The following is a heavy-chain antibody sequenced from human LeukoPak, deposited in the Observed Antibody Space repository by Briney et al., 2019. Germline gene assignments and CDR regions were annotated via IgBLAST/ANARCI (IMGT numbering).Heavy chain of an antibody. CDR3: ARDQRLACDY. CDR1: GFTFRNYG. D-gene: IGHD5-12*01. CDR2: ISDDGNKK. V-gene: IGHV3-30*03. Sequence: GRSLRLSCAASGFTFRNYGMHWVRQAPGKGLEWVALISDDGNKKYFGDSVKGRFTISRDKSKNTVYLQVTSLRPEDTALYYCARDQRLACDYWGQGTLVTVSS. J-gene: IGHJ4*02.